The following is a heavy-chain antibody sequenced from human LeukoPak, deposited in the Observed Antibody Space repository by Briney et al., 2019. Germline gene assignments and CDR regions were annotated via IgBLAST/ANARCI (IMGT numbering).Heavy chain of an antibody. Sequence: GGSLRLSCAASGFTFSSYSMNWVSQAPGKGLEWVSSISSSSSYIYYADSVEGRFTISRDNSRNTLYLQMNSLRGDDTAVYYCAKDVGKWESLHFFDYWGQGTLVTVSS. CDR1: GFTFSSYS. CDR3: AKDVGKWESLHFFDY. D-gene: IGHD1-26*01. CDR2: ISSSSSYI. V-gene: IGHV3-21*04. J-gene: IGHJ4*02.